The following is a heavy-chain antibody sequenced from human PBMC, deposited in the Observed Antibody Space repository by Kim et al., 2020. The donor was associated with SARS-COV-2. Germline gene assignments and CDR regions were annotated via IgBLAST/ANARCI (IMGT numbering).Heavy chain of an antibody. J-gene: IGHJ5*02. D-gene: IGHD4-17*01. CDR1: GYTFTSYY. CDR2: INPSGGST. Sequence: ASVKVSCKASGYTFTSYYMHWVRQAPGQGLEWMGIINPSGGSTSYAQKFQGRVTMTRDTSTSTVYMELSSLRSEDTAVYYCANGYCTDYVDFWFDPWGQGTLVTVSS. CDR3: ANGYCTDYVDFWFDP. V-gene: IGHV1-46*01.